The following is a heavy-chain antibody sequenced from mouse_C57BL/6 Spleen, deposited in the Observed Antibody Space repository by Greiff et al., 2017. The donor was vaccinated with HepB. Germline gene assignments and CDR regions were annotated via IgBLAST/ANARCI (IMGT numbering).Heavy chain of an antibody. CDR3: ARGGDMGYAMDY. CDR1: GFTFSSYV. D-gene: IGHD3-3*01. V-gene: IGHV5-4*01. J-gene: IGHJ4*01. Sequence: EVQLVESGGGLVKPGGSLKLSCAASGFTFSSYVMSWVRQTPEKRLEWVATISDGGSYTYYPDNVKGRFTISRDNAKNNLYLQMSHLKSEDTAMYYCARGGDMGYAMDYWGQGTSVTVSS. CDR2: ISDGGSYT.